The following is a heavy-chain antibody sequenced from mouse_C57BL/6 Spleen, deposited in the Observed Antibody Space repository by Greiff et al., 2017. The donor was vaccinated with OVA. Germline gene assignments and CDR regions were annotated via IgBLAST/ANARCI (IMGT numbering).Heavy chain of an antibody. CDR1: GYTFTSYW. Sequence: VQLQQPGAELVMPGASVKLSCKASGYTFTSYWMHWVKQRPGQGLEWIGEIDPSDSYTNYNQKFKGKSTLTVDKSSSTAYMQLSSLTSEDSAVYYCARCSIYYYGSSYYFDVWGTGTTVTVSS. V-gene: IGHV1-69*01. J-gene: IGHJ1*03. D-gene: IGHD1-1*01. CDR3: ARCSIYYYGSSYYFDV. CDR2: IDPSDSYT.